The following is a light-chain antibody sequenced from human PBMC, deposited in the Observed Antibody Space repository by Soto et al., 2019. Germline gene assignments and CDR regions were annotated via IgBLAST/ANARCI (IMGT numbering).Light chain of an antibody. CDR1: SSDVGGYKY. CDR3: SSYAGGNNWV. J-gene: IGLJ3*02. Sequence: QSVLTQPASVSGSPGQSITISCTGTSSDVGGYKYVSWYQQHPDKAPKLIIFEVSNRPSGISSRFSGSKSGNTASLTISGLQAEDEADYYCSSYAGGNNWVFGGGTKVTVL. CDR2: EVS. V-gene: IGLV2-14*01.